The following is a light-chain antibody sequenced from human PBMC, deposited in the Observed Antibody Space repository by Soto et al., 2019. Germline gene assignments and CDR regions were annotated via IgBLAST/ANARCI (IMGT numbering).Light chain of an antibody. CDR3: QQRSKWPLT. Sequence: DIQMTQSPSSLSASVGDRVTITCRASQSISSNLNWYQQKPGKAPKLLIYAASNLQSGVPSTFSGSGSGTDFTLTISSLQPEDFAVYYCQQRSKWPLTFGGGTKVEIK. CDR2: AAS. J-gene: IGKJ4*01. CDR1: QSISSN. V-gene: IGKV1-39*01.